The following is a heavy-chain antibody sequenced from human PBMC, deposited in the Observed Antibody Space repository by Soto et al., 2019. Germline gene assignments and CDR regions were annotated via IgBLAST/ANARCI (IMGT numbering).Heavy chain of an antibody. J-gene: IGHJ6*02. CDR1: GGSVSSGSYY. V-gene: IGHV4-61*01. D-gene: IGHD3-9*01. CDR3: ARVQGSNYDILTGYFDYYYYYGMDV. Sequence: SETLSLTCTVSGGSVSSGSYYWSWIRQPPGKGLEWIGYIYYSGSTNYNPSLKSRVIISVDTSKNQFSLKLSSVTAADTAVYYCARVQGSNYDILTGYFDYYYYYGMDVWGQGTTVTVSS. CDR2: IYYSGST.